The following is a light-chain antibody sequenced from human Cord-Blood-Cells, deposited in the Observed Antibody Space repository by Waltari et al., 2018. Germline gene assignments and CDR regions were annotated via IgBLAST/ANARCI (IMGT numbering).Light chain of an antibody. Sequence: EVMYTQSQAKLSLSPGVSLNLSCRSSQSVSTYLAWYQQKPGQAPRLLIYDASNRATGIPARFSGSGSGTDFTLTISSLEPEDFAVYYCQQRSNWITFGGGTKVEIK. CDR1: QSVSTY. V-gene: IGKV3-11*01. CDR3: QQRSNWIT. J-gene: IGKJ4*01. CDR2: DAS.